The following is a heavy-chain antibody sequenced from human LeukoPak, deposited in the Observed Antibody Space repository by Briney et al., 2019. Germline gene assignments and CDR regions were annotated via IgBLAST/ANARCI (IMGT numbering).Heavy chain of an antibody. V-gene: IGHV3-9*02. CDR1: GLTTRDHA. CDR2: IAWDGGRI. D-gene: IGHD1-14*01. CDR3: TKDLPPGGTHL. Sequence: GGSLRLSCAGSGLTTRDHAKHGVRHAPGKGLEWVSGIAWDGGRIGYADSVKGRFTVSRDNAKNSLYLQMDSLRGDDTALYYCTKDLPPGGTHLWGKGTTVTVSS. J-gene: IGHJ6*04.